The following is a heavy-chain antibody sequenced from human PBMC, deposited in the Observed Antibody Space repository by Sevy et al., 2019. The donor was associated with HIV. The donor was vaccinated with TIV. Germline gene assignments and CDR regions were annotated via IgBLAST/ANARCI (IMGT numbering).Heavy chain of an antibody. CDR3: ARDIRYSYVAPCFDY. CDR1: GYTFTSYG. Sequence: ASVKVSCKASGYTFTSYGISWVRQAPGQGLEWMGWISAYNGNTNYAQKLQGRVTMTTDTSTSTAYMELRSLRSDDTAVYYCARDIRYSYVAPCFDYWGQGTLVTVSS. D-gene: IGHD5-18*01. CDR2: ISAYNGNT. V-gene: IGHV1-18*01. J-gene: IGHJ4*02.